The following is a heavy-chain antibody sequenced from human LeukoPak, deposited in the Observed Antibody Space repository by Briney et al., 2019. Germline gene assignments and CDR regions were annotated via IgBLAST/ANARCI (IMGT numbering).Heavy chain of an antibody. J-gene: IGHJ6*02. Sequence: PGGSLRLSCAASGFTFDDYAMHGVRQARGKGVEGVSLISGDGGSTYYADSVKGRFTISRDNSKNSLYLQMNSLRTEHTALYYCAKNKEYSSAYYYYGMDVWGQGTTVTVSS. CDR2: ISGDGGST. V-gene: IGHV3-43*02. D-gene: IGHD6-6*01. CDR1: GFTFDDYA. CDR3: AKNKEYSSAYYYYGMDV.